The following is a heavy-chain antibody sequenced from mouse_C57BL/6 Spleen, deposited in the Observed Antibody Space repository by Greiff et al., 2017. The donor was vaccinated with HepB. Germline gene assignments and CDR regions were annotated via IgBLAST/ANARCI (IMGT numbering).Heavy chain of an antibody. CDR2: IRNKANGYTT. Sequence: EVHLVESGGGLVQPGVSLSLSCAASGFTFTDYYMRWVRQPPGKALEWLGFIRNKANGYTTEYNANVKGRFTISRDNSQSILYLQRNALRAEDSATYYVARDMGGAMDYWGQGTLVTVSS. J-gene: IGHJ4*01. CDR1: GFTFTDYY. V-gene: IGHV7-3*01. CDR3: ARDMGGAMDY.